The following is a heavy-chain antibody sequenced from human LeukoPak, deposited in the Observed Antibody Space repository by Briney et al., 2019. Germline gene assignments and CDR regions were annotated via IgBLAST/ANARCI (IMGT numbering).Heavy chain of an antibody. CDR3: KGGYDILTGYYFDY. CDR2: IRYDGSNK. J-gene: IGHJ4*02. Sequence: GGSLRLSCAASGFTFSSYGVHWVRQAPGKGLECVAFIRYDGSNKYYADSVKGRFTISRDNSKNTLYLQMNSLRAEDTAVYYCKGGYDILTGYYFDYWGQGTLVTVSS. V-gene: IGHV3-30*02. D-gene: IGHD3-9*01. CDR1: GFTFSSYG.